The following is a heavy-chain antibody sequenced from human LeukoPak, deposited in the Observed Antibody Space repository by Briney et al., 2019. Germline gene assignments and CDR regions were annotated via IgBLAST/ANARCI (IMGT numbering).Heavy chain of an antibody. CDR2: INHSGST. CDR3: ARRLRHFDWVHFDY. D-gene: IGHD3-9*01. CDR1: GGSFSGYY. J-gene: IGHJ4*02. Sequence: KSSETLSLTCAVYGGSFSGYYWSWIRQPPGKGLEWIGEINHSGSTNYNPSLKSRVTISVDTSKNQFSLKLSSVTAADTAVYYCARRLRHFDWVHFDYWGQGTLVTVSS. V-gene: IGHV4-34*01.